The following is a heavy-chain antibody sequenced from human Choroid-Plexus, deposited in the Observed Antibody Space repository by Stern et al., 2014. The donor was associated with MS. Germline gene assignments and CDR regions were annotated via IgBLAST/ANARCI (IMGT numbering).Heavy chain of an antibody. CDR3: AKDLQYLTSFFDH. J-gene: IGHJ5*02. V-gene: IGHV3-30*18. Sequence: VQLVESGGGVVQPGRPLRLSCVASGFTLGSCAMHWVRQAPGKGLEWVAGVSYDGSNKYYAAPVKALFTISRNNSQTTLYIQMSSLRPEDTAVYYCAKDLQYLTSFFDHWGQGSLVTVSS. D-gene: IGHD2/OR15-2a*01. CDR1: GFTLGSCA. CDR2: VSYDGSNK.